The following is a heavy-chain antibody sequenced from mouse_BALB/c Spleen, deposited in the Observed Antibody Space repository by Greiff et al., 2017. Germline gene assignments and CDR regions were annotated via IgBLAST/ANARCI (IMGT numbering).Heavy chain of an antibody. J-gene: IGHJ2*01. Sequence: QVQLQQPGAELVKPGTSVKLSCKASGYNFTSYWINWVKLRPGQGLEWIGAIYPGSGSTNYHEKFKRKATLTVDTSSSTAYMQLSSLASEDSALYYGARRGVYDGDGDVDDGGQGTTLTGSS. CDR3: ARRGVYDGDGDVDD. D-gene: IGHD2-3*01. CDR2: IYPGSGST. V-gene: IGHV1-55*01. CDR1: GYNFTSYW.